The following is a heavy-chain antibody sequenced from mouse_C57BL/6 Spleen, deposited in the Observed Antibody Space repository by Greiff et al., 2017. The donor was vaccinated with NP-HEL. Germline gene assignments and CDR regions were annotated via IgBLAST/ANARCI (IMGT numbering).Heavy chain of an antibody. V-gene: IGHV1-61*01. J-gene: IGHJ3*01. CDR2: IYPSDSET. D-gene: IGHD2-1*01. CDR3: ARSDYYYSLFAY. CDR1: GYTFTSYW. Sequence: QVQLQQPGAELVRPGSSVKLSCKASGYTFTSYWMDWVKQRPGQGLEWIGNIYPSDSETHYNQKFKDKATLTVDKSSSTAYMQLSSLTSEDSAVYYCARSDYYYSLFAYWGQGTLVTVSA.